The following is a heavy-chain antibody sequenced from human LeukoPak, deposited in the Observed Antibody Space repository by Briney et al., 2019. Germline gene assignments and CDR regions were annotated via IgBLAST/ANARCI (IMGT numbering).Heavy chain of an antibody. J-gene: IGHJ5*02. Sequence: ASVKVSCKASGYTFTSYGISWVRQAPGQGLEWMGWINPNSGGTNYAQKFQGRVTMTRDTSISTAYMELSRLRSDDTAVYYCARPRIAAVGWFDPWGQGTLVTVSS. D-gene: IGHD6-13*01. V-gene: IGHV1-2*02. CDR2: INPNSGGT. CDR1: GYTFTSYG. CDR3: ARPRIAAVGWFDP.